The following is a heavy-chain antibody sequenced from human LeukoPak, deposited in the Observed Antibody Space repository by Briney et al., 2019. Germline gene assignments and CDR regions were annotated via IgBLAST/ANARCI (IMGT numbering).Heavy chain of an antibody. J-gene: IGHJ4*01. V-gene: IGHV3-11*01. D-gene: IGHD4-23*01. CDR2: ISGMGHDI. CDR3: STGPRSLPY. Sequence: GALRLSFVVSGLRFSYSYMTWIRPTPGMGLEALAYISGMGHDIYYADSVKGRFTISRDNAKNSLYLQMNSLRPEDTALYYCSTGPRSLPYWGPGTLVTVSS. CDR1: GLRFSYSY.